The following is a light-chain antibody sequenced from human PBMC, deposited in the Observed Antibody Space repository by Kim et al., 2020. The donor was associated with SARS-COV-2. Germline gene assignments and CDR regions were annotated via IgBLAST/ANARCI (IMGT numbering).Light chain of an antibody. J-gene: IGLJ3*02. CDR2: EVT. V-gene: IGLV2-8*02. CDR3: HSYAGNNNLV. Sequence: QSALTQPPSASRSPGQSVTISCTGTSSDVGLYNFVSWYQHHPGKAPKLIIYEVTKRPSGVPDRFSGSKSGNTASLTVSGLQAEDEADYYCHSYAGNNNLVFGGGTQLTVL. CDR1: SSDVGLYNF.